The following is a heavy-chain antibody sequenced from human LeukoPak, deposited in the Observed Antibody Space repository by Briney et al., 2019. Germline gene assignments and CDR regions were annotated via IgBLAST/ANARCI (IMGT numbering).Heavy chain of an antibody. CDR2: ISGSGGST. J-gene: IGHJ4*02. CDR3: AKDVFARIAAAGNFFDY. V-gene: IGHV3-23*01. CDR1: GFTFSSYA. D-gene: IGHD6-13*01. Sequence: PGGSLRLSCAASGFTFSSYAMSWVRQAPGKGLEWVSAISGSGGSTYYADSVKGRFTISRDNSKNTLYLQMNSLRAEDTAVYYCAKDVFARIAAAGNFFDYWGQGTLVTVSS.